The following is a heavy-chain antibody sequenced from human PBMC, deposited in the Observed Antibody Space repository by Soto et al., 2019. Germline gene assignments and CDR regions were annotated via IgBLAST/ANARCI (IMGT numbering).Heavy chain of an antibody. Sequence: QLQLQESGPGLVKPSETLSLTCTVSGGSISSSSYYWGWIRQPPGKGLEWIGSIYYSGRTYYNPSLKSRVTISVDTSKNQFSLKLSSVTAADTAVYYCARTGGYSSGDFDYWGQGTLVTVSS. CDR2: IYYSGRT. CDR1: GGSISSSSYY. D-gene: IGHD5-18*01. J-gene: IGHJ4*02. CDR3: ARTGGYSSGDFDY. V-gene: IGHV4-39*01.